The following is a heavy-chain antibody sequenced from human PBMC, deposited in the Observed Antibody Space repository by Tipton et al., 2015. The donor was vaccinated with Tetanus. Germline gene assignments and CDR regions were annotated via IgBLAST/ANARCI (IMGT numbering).Heavy chain of an antibody. J-gene: IGHJ4*02. D-gene: IGHD6-6*01. CDR1: GFIFSSYT. Sequence: SLRLSCSVSGFIFSSYTMNWARQAPGRGLEWVSSISSTTSYIYYSDSVKGRFTISRDNAKNSLYLQMNSLTADDTAVYFCASGSSLDYWGQGTLVTVSS. CDR2: ISSTTSYI. CDR3: ASGSSLDY. V-gene: IGHV3-21*01.